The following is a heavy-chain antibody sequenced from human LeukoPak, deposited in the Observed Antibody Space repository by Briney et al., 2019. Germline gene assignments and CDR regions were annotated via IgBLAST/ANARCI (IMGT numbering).Heavy chain of an antibody. CDR3: ARVGEYCTGTSCLDN. Sequence: GGSLRLSCAVSGFTVSGDYMSWVRQAPGKGLEWVSVIYADFDNTDYADSVKGRFTISRDNSKNTLYLQMNSLRAEDTAVYYCARVGEYCTGTSCLDNWGQGTLVTVSS. J-gene: IGHJ4*02. D-gene: IGHD2-2*01. V-gene: IGHV3-66*03. CDR2: IYADFDNT. CDR1: GFTVSGDY.